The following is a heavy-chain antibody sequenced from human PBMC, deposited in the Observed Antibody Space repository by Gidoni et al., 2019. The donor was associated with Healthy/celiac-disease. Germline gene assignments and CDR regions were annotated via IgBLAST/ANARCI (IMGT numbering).Heavy chain of an antibody. Sequence: QGQLVESGGGVVQPGRSLRLSCAVSGFTFTNYGMHWVRQAPGKGLEWVAVIWYDGSNKYYVDSVKGRFTISRDNSKNTLYLQMNSLRADDTAVYYCARERRIDAFDIWGQGTMVTVSS. V-gene: IGHV3-33*01. J-gene: IGHJ3*02. CDR2: IWYDGSNK. CDR3: ARERRIDAFDI. CDR1: GFTFTNYG.